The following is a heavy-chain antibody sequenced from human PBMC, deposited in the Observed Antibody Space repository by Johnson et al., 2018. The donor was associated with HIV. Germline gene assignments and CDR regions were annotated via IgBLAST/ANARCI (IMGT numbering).Heavy chain of an antibody. CDR1: GFTFSNAW. V-gene: IGHV3-15*01. D-gene: IGHD1-26*01. Sequence: VQLVESGGGLVKPGGSLRLSCAASGFTFSNAWMSWVRQAPGKGLEWVGRIKSKTDGGTTDYAAPVKGRFTISRDDSKNTLYLQMNSLKTEDTAVYYCARDREVGARSGAFDIWGQGTMVTVSS. CDR3: ARDREVGARSGAFDI. CDR2: IKSKTDGGTT. J-gene: IGHJ3*02.